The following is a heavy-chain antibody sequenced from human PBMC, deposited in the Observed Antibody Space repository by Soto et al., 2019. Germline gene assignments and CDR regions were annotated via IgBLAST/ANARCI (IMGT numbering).Heavy chain of an antibody. J-gene: IGHJ4*02. CDR2: INVGNGNT. Sequence: ASGKVSCKASGYTFTDYAIHWVRQAPGQGLEWMGWINVGNGNTGYSRKFQGRVTNARDMSASTAYIEVTSLTSEDTAIYYCAREGAHYTPLDHWGQGTLVTVSS. V-gene: IGHV1-3*01. CDR1: GYTFTDYA. CDR3: AREGAHYTPLDH. D-gene: IGHD2-15*01.